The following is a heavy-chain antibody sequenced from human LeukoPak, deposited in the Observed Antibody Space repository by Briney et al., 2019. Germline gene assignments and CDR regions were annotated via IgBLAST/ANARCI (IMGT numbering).Heavy chain of an antibody. V-gene: IGHV3-9*01. CDR1: GFTFDDYA. J-gene: IGHJ4*02. CDR3: ARDHIAAAGTGDY. D-gene: IGHD6-13*01. Sequence: GRSLRLSCAASGFTFDDYAMHWVRQAPGKGLEWVSGISWNSVNIGYEDSVKGRFTISRDNAKNSLYLQMNSLRAEDTAVYYCARDHIAAAGTGDYWGQGTLVTVSS. CDR2: ISWNSVNI.